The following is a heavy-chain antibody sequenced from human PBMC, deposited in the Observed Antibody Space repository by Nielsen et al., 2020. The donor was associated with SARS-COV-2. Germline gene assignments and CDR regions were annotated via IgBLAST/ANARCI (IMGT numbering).Heavy chain of an antibody. CDR1: GFTFDDYG. V-gene: IGHV3-20*04. D-gene: IGHD6-13*01. CDR3: ARDPGIAAAGHFDP. CDR2: INWNGGST. J-gene: IGHJ5*02. Sequence: GGSLRLSCAASGFTFDDYGMSWVRQAPGKGLEWVSGINWNGGSTGYADSVKGRFTISRDNAKNSLYLQMNSLRAEDTAVYYCARDPGIAAAGHFDPWGQGTLVTVSS.